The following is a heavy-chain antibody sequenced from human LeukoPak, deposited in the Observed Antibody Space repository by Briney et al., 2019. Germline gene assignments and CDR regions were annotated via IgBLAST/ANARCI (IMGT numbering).Heavy chain of an antibody. V-gene: IGHV4-59*01. CDR2: IYYSGST. CDR3: ARGARWSDY. J-gene: IGHJ4*02. Sequence: SETLSLTCTVSGGSISSYIWSWIRQPPGKGLEWIGNIYYSGSTNYNPSLKSRVTISVDTSKNQFSLKMTSVTAADTAVYYCARGARWSDYWGQGTLVTVSS. CDR1: GGSISSYI. D-gene: IGHD4-23*01.